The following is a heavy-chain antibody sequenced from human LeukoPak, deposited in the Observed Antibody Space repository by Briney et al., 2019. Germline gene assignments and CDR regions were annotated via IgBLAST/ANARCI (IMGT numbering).Heavy chain of an antibody. V-gene: IGHV3-20*04. Sequence: GGSLSLSCAASGFTFGDYGMTWVRQVPGKGPEWVSGIDWNGGRTGYADSVKGRFTISRDNAKNSLYLQMNSLRAEDTALYYCATGLSGLSDTFDIWGQGTMVSVSS. CDR2: IDWNGGRT. J-gene: IGHJ3*02. CDR3: ATGLSGLSDTFDI. D-gene: IGHD3-3*01. CDR1: GFTFGDYG.